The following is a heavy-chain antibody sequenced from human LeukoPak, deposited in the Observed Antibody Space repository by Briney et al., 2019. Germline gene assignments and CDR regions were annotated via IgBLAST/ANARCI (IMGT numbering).Heavy chain of an antibody. CDR3: ARNHIVTGTYIDS. CDR2: IYASGYT. J-gene: IGHJ4*02. CDR1: GDSISNYY. V-gene: IGHV4-4*07. D-gene: IGHD3-10*01. Sequence: SETLSLTCTVSGDSISNYYWNWIRQPAGKGLEWIGRIYASGYTEYNPSLQTRVTMSVDTSKNEFSLKVDTVTAADTAVYFCARNHIVTGTYIDSWGQGILVTVSS.